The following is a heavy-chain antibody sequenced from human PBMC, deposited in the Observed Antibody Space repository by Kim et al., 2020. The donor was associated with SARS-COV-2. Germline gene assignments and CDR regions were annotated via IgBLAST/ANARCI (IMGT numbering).Heavy chain of an antibody. Sequence: SETLSLTCTVSGGSISSSSYYWGWIRQPPGKGLEWIGSIYYSGSTYYNPSLKSRVTISVDTSKNQFSLKLSSVTAADTAVYYCARVGHDYGDHGVYWGQGTLVTVSS. V-gene: IGHV4-39*07. J-gene: IGHJ4*02. D-gene: IGHD4-17*01. CDR2: IYYSGST. CDR3: ARVGHDYGDHGVY. CDR1: GGSISSSSYY.